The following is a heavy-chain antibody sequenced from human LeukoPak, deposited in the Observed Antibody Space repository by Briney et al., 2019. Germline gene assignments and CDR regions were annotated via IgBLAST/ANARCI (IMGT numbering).Heavy chain of an antibody. CDR1: GFTFSSYS. V-gene: IGHV3-21*01. J-gene: IGHJ4*02. CDR2: ISSSSSYI. CDR3: ARMRGKYYFDY. Sequence: GGSLRLSCAASGFTFSSYSMNWVRQAPGKGLEWVSSISSSSSYIYYADSVKGRFTISRDNAKNSLYLQMNSLRAEDTAVYYCARMRGKYYFDYWGRGTLVTVSS. D-gene: IGHD4-23*01.